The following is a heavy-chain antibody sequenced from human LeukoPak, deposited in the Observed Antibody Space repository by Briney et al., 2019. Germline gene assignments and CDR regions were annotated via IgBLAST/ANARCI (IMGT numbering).Heavy chain of an antibody. CDR2: MNPNSGNT. D-gene: IGHD2-2*02. CDR3: ARAPRYCSSTSRYSYYGMDV. Sequence: ASVKVSCKASGYTFTSYDINWVRQATGQGLEWMGWMNPNSGNTGYAQKFQGRVTMTRNTSISTAYMELSSLRSEDTAVYYCARAPRYCSSTSRYSYYGMDVWGQGTTVTVSS. J-gene: IGHJ6*02. CDR1: GYTFTSYD. V-gene: IGHV1-8*01.